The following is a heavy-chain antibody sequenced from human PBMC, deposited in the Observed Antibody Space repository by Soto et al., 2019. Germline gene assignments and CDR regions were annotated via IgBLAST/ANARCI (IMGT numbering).Heavy chain of an antibody. J-gene: IGHJ6*02. CDR1: GFTFYNYA. CDR2: ISGGGGNT. V-gene: IGHV3-23*01. CDR3: ARSIQLWSGYYYYYGLDV. D-gene: IGHD5-18*01. Sequence: GGSLRLSCAASGFTFYNYAVSWVRQAPGKGLEWVSVISGGGGNTYYADSVKGRFTVSRENSKNTLYLQMNSLRAEDTAVYYCARSIQLWSGYYYYYGLDVWGQGTTVTVSS.